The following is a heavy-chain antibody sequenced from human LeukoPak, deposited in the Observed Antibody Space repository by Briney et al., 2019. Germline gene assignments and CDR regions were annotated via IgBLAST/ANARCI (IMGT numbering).Heavy chain of an antibody. CDR2: ISYDGSNK. V-gene: IGHV3-30*18. Sequence: GRSLRLSCAASGFTFSSYGTHWVRQAPGKGLEWVAVISYDGSNKYYADSVKGRFTISRDNSKNTLYLQMNSLRAEDTAVYYCAKDHPSSSWYRSNYYYGMDVWGQGTTVTVSS. CDR3: AKDHPSSSWYRSNYYYGMDV. D-gene: IGHD6-13*01. J-gene: IGHJ6*02. CDR1: GFTFSSYG.